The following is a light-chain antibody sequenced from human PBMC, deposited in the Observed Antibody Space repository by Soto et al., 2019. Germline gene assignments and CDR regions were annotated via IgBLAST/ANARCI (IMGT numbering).Light chain of an antibody. CDR3: CSYAGSSTSWV. J-gene: IGLJ3*02. CDR1: SSDAGNYNF. CDR2: EDS. Sequence: QCALTQAASGSGSPGQSITISCTGTSSDAGNYNFVSWYQQHPGKAPKVIIYEDSTRPSGVSNRISGSKSGNTASLTISGLQAEDEADYYCCSYAGSSTSWVFGGGTKLTVL. V-gene: IGLV2-23*01.